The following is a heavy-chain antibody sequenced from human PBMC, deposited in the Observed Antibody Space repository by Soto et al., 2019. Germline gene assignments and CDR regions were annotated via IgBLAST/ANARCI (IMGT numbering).Heavy chain of an antibody. CDR2: ISSSSRSI. CDR1: GFTFSSYS. V-gene: IGHV3-48*01. Sequence: GGSLRLSCTASGFTFSSYSMNWVRQAPGKGLEWVSYISSSSRSIYYADSVKGRFTISRDNSRNTLYLQMNSLRADDTAIYYCAKRDRQVAATPFFDSWGQGTLVTVSS. J-gene: IGHJ4*02. CDR3: AKRDRQVAATPFFDS. D-gene: IGHD2-15*01.